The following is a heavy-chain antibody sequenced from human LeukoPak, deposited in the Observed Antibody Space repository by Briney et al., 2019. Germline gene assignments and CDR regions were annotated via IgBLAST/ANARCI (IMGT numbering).Heavy chain of an antibody. CDR1: GFTFSSYS. V-gene: IGHV3-21*01. CDR2: ISSSSYI. J-gene: IGHJ6*04. D-gene: IGHD2-15*01. CDR3: ARDRFLGYCSGGSCNLRDYYYYGMDV. Sequence: GGSLRLSCAASGFTFSSYSMNWVRQAPGKGLEWVSAISSSSYIYYADSVKGRFTISRDNAKNSLYLQMNSLRAEDTAVYYCARDRFLGYCSGGSCNLRDYYYYGMDVWGKGTTVTVSS.